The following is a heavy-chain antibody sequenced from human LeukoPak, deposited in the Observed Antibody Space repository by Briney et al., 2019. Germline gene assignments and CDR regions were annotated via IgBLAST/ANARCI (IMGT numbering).Heavy chain of an antibody. J-gene: IGHJ5*02. CDR3: ARTLGVPSAFDP. CDR1: GFTFRNFW. Sequence: PGGSLRLSCAASGFTFRNFWVHWVRQAPGKGLLWVSRINSDGSSTTYADSVKGRFTISRDNAKNTVYLQMNSLRAEDTAVYYCARTLGVPSAFDPWGQGILVTVSS. D-gene: IGHD2-2*01. CDR2: INSDGSST. V-gene: IGHV3-74*01.